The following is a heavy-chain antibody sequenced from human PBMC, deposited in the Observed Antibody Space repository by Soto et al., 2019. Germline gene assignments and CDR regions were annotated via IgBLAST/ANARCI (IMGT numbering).Heavy chain of an antibody. CDR1: GYTFTSYG. CDR3: ARDPGYDYVWGSYPHYGMDV. D-gene: IGHD3-16*02. Sequence: QVQLVQSGAEVKKPGASVKVSCKASGYTFTSYGISWVRQAPGQGLEWMGWISAYNGNTNYAQKLQGRVTMTTDTSTSTAYMELRSLRSDDTAVYYCARDPGYDYVWGSYPHYGMDVWGQGTTDTVSS. V-gene: IGHV1-18*01. J-gene: IGHJ6*02. CDR2: ISAYNGNT.